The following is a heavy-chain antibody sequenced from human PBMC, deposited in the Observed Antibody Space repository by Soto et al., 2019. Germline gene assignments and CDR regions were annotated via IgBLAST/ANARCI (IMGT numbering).Heavy chain of an antibody. J-gene: IGHJ6*02. CDR1: GGSVSSGSYY. CDR3: ARGYYYSYGMDV. CDR2: IYYSGST. V-gene: IGHV4-61*01. Sequence: QVQLQESGPGLAKPSETLSLTCTVSGGSVSSGSYYWGWIRQPPGKGLEWIGYIYYSGSTNYNPDIMSRVTTTVDTYTNQFYLKPGYVTAADTAVYYYARGYYYSYGMDVWGQGTTVTVSS.